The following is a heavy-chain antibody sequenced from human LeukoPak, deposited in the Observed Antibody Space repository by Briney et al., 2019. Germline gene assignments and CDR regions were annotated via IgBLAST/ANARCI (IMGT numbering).Heavy chain of an antibody. CDR3: ARRREDPGHYYYYGMDV. Sequence: SETLSLTCAVYGGSFSGYYWSWIRQPLGKGLEWIGEINHSGSTNYNPSLKSRVTISVDTSKNQFSLKLSSVTAADTAVYYCARRREDPGHYYYYGMDVWGQGTTVTVSS. CDR2: INHSGST. J-gene: IGHJ6*02. CDR1: GGSFSGYY. D-gene: IGHD5-24*01. V-gene: IGHV4-34*01.